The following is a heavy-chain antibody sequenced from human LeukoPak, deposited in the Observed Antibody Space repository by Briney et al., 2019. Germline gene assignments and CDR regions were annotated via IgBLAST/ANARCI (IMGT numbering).Heavy chain of an antibody. CDR1: GYTFTSYY. J-gene: IGHJ1*01. V-gene: IGHV1-46*01. CDR2: INPSGGST. CDR3: ARGFQPRFGELFPPAYFQH. Sequence: ASVKVSCKASGYTFTSYYMHWVRQAPGQGLEWMGIINPSGGSTSYAQKFQGRVTMTRDTSTSTVYMELSSLRSEDTAVCYCARGFQPRFGELFPPAYFQHWGQGTLVTVSS. D-gene: IGHD3-10*01.